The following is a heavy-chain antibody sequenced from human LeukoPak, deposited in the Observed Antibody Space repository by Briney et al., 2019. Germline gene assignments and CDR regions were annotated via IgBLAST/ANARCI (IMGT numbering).Heavy chain of an antibody. CDR3: AKDREYSGGYGPYDY. CDR1: GFTFSTYG. V-gene: IGHV3-30*02. Sequence: GGSLRLSCAASGFTFSTYGMHWVRQAPGKGLEWVAFIRYDGSNKYYTDSVKGRFTIARDNSKNTPYLQMNSLRAEDTAVYYCAKDREYSGGYGPYDYWGQGTLVTVSS. D-gene: IGHD1-26*01. CDR2: IRYDGSNK. J-gene: IGHJ4*02.